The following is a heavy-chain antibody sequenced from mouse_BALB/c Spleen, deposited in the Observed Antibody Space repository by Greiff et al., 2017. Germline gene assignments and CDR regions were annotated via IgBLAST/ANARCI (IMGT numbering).Heavy chain of an antibody. CDR3: ARGDYVYAMDY. D-gene: IGHD1-1*01. CDR1: GFTFSDYY. J-gene: IGHJ4*01. CDR2: ISDGGSYT. Sequence: DVMLVESGGGLVKPGGSLKLSCAASGFTFSDYYMYWVRQTPEKRLEWVATISDGGSYTYYPDSVKGRFTISRDNAKNNLYLQMSSLKSEDTAMYYCARGDYVYAMDYWGQGTSVTVSS. V-gene: IGHV5-4*02.